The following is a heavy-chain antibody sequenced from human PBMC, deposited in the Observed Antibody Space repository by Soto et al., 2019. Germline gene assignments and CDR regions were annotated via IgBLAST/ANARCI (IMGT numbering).Heavy chain of an antibody. CDR3: AGEDHSSGYYSPDY. J-gene: IGHJ4*02. CDR1: GYTFTGYY. D-gene: IGHD3-22*01. V-gene: IGHV1-2*02. Sequence: SSVKVSCKASGYTFTGYYMHWVRQAPGQGLEWMGWINPNSGGTNYAQKFQGRVTITRDTSASTAYMELSSLRSEDTAVYYCAGEDHSSGYYSPDYWGQGTLVTLSS. CDR2: INPNSGGT.